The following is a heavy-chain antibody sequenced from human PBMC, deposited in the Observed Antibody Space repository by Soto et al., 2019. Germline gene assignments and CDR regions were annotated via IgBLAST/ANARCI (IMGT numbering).Heavy chain of an antibody. J-gene: IGHJ4*02. CDR2: IYYSGST. V-gene: IGHV4-39*01. D-gene: IGHD3-10*01. Sequence: QLQLQESGPGLVKPSETLSLTCTVSGGSISSSSYYWGWIRQPPGKGLEWIGSIYYSGSTYYNPSLTTRLTLTVDTSKTQCSRKLSSVTAADTAVYYCAKLTVGSGSYGEDDYWGQGTLVTVSS. CDR3: AKLTVGSGSYGEDDY. CDR1: GGSISSSSYY.